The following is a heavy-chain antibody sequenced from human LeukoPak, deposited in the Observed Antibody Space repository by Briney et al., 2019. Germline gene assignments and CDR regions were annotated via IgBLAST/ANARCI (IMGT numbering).Heavy chain of an antibody. J-gene: IGHJ3*02. CDR1: GFTFSSYS. D-gene: IGHD3-9*01. V-gene: IGHV3-21*04. CDR3: ARVYDILTADAFDI. Sequence: GGSLRLSCAASGFTFSSYSMNWVRQAPGKGLEWVSSISSSSSYIYYADSVKGRFTISRDNAKNSLYLQMNSLRAEDTAVYYCARVYDILTADAFDIWGQGTMVTVSS. CDR2: ISSSSSYI.